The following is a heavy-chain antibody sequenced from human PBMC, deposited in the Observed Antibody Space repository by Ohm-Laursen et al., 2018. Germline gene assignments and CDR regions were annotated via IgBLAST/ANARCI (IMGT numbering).Heavy chain of an antibody. CDR2: ISSSGST. CDR3: ARQGGGSYYWFDP. J-gene: IGHJ5*02. D-gene: IGHD1-26*01. CDR1: GGSITSSPYY. V-gene: IGHV4-39*01. Sequence: GTLSLTCTVSGGSITSSPYYWDWIRQAPGKGLEWIGSISSSGSTYYNPSLKSRVTISVDTSKNQFSLKLSSVTAADTSVYYCARQGGGSYYWFDPWGQGTLVTVSS.